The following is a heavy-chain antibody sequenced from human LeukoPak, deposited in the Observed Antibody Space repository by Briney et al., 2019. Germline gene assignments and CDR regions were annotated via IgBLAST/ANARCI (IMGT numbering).Heavy chain of an antibody. D-gene: IGHD3-10*01. CDR3: AREKITMVRGGRNWFDP. CDR1: GYTFTGYY. J-gene: IGHJ5*02. Sequence: ASVKVSCKASGYTFTGYYMHWVRQAPGQGLEWMGWINPNSGGTNYAQKFQGRVTMTRDTSISTAYMELSRLRSDDTAVYYCAREKITMVRGGRNWFDPWGQGTLVTVSS. V-gene: IGHV1-2*02. CDR2: INPNSGGT.